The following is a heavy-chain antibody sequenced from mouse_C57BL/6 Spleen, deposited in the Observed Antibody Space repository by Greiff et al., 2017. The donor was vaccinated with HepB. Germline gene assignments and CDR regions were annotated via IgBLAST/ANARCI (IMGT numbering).Heavy chain of an antibody. CDR3: ARLLLLRSHYFDY. J-gene: IGHJ2*01. V-gene: IGHV5-16*01. CDR1: GFTFSDYY. D-gene: IGHD1-1*01. CDR2: INYDGSST. Sequence: EVMLVESEGGLVQPGSSMKLSCTASGFTFSDYYMAWVRQVPEKGLEWVANINYDGSSTYYLDSLKSRFIISRDNAKNILYLQMSSLKSEDTATYYCARLLLLRSHYFDYWGQGTTLTVSS.